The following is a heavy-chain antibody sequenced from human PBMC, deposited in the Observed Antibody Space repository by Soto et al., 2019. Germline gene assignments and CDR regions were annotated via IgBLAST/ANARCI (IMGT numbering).Heavy chain of an antibody. D-gene: IGHD3-22*01. CDR3: VKAWTYYYDTSGPHFDY. Sequence: PWGSLRLSCAASGFTFSSYAMSWVRQAPWKGLEWVSGTTGSGGSAYYADSVKGRFTISRDNSENTLYLQMNSLRAEDTAVYYCVKAWTYYYDTSGPHFDYWGQGTLVTVSS. V-gene: IGHV3-23*01. J-gene: IGHJ4*02. CDR1: GFTFSSYA. CDR2: TTGSGGSA.